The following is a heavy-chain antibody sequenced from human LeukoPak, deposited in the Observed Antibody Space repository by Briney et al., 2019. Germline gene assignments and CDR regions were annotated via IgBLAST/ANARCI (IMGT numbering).Heavy chain of an antibody. D-gene: IGHD3-22*01. CDR3: ARGYDY. Sequence: PSETLSLPCTVCGGSIVGSSYYWGGIRQPQGKGQDWIGNSGNTYYNPPLRSRVSISVDTSRNQFSLNLNSMTASDTAVYYCARGYDYWGQGTLVTVSS. CDR2: SGNT. J-gene: IGHJ4*02. V-gene: IGHV4-39*01. CDR1: GGSIVGSSYY.